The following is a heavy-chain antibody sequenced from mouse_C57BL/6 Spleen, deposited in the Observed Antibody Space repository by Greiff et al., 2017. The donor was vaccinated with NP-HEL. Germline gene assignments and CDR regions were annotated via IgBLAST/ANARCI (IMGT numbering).Heavy chain of an antibody. V-gene: IGHV1-64*01. D-gene: IGHD2-2*01. CDR1: GYTFTSYW. CDR2: IHPNSGST. CDR3: ARWEVTTLFDY. Sequence: QVQLQQPGAELVKPGASVKLSCKASGYTFTSYWMHWVKQRPGQGLEWIGMIHPNSGSTNYNEKFKSKATLTVDKSSSTAYMQLSSLTSEDSAVYYCARWEVTTLFDYWGQGTTLTVSS. J-gene: IGHJ2*01.